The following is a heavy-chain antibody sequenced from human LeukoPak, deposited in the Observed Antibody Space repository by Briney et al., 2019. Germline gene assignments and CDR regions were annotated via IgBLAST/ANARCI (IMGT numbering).Heavy chain of an antibody. V-gene: IGHV4-4*09. CDR3: ASPRTSYRYTFDY. J-gene: IGHJ4*02. Sequence: SETLSLTGAVSVASISNYYWSWIRQAPGKGLEWIGYISTSGSTNYNPSLKSRVSISLDTSNNRFSLNLNFVTAADTAVYFCASPRTSYRYTFDYWGPGALVTVSS. CDR1: VASISNYY. D-gene: IGHD5-18*01. CDR2: ISTSGST.